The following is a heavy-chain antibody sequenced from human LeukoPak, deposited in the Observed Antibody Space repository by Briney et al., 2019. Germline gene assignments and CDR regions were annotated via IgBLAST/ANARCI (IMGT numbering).Heavy chain of an antibody. D-gene: IGHD5-18*01. V-gene: IGHV4-34*01. CDR3: ARFTYDPYSYGDY. CDR1: GGSFSGYY. J-gene: IGHJ4*02. Sequence: PSETLSLTCAVYGGSFSGYYWSWIRQPPGKGLEWIGEINHSGSTNYNPSLKSRVTISVDTSKNQFSLKLSSVTAADTAVYYCARFTYDPYSYGDYWGQGTLVTVSS. CDR2: INHSGST.